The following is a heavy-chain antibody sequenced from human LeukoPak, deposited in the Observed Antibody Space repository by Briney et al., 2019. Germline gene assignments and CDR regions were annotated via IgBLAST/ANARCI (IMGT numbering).Heavy chain of an antibody. Sequence: PSETLSLTCTVSGGSISSGGYYWSWIRQHPGKGLEWIGYIYYSGSTYYNPSLKSRVTISVDTSKNQFSLKLSSVTAADTAEYYCARSVVVPAADYYYYYMDVWGKGTTVTVSS. CDR2: IYYSGST. D-gene: IGHD2-2*01. J-gene: IGHJ6*03. V-gene: IGHV4-31*03. CDR3: ARSVVVPAADYYYYYMDV. CDR1: GGSISSGGYY.